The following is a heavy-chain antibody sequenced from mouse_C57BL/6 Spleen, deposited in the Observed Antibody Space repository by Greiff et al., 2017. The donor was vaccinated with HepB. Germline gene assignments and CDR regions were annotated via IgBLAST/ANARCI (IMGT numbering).Heavy chain of an antibody. CDR1: GYTFTSYW. CDR3: ARWLPLFDY. D-gene: IGHD2-3*01. Sequence: VQLQESGAELVKPGASVKLSCKASGYTFTSYWMQWVKQRPGQGLEWIGEIDPSDSYTNYNQKFKGKATLTVDTSSSTAYMQLSSLTSEDSAVYYCARWLPLFDYWGQGTTLTVSS. V-gene: IGHV1-50*01. J-gene: IGHJ2*01. CDR2: IDPSDSYT.